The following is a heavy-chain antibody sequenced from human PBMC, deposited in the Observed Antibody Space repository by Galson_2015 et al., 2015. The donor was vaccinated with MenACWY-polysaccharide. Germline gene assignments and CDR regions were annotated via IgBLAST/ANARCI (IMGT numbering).Heavy chain of an antibody. CDR1: GFTFDDSA. J-gene: IGHJ6*02. CDR3: AKDLGSSVNVHTYYYYGMDV. D-gene: IGHD2-2*01. CDR2: ISWNSGGI. V-gene: IGHV3-9*01. Sequence: SLRLSCAASGFTFDDSAMHWVRQAPGKGLEWVSGISWNSGGIGYADSVRGRFTISRDNAKNSLFLQMNSLRPEDTALYYCAKDLGSSVNVHTYYYYGMDVWGPGTTVTVSS.